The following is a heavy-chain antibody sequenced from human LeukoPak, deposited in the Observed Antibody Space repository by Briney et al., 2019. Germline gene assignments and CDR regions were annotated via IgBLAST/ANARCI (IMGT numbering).Heavy chain of an antibody. CDR3: AKEFGYSRGWPGNYYYYMDV. Sequence: PGGSLRLSCAASGFTFSSYAMSWVRQAPGKGLEWVSAISGSGGSTYYADSVKGRFTISRDNSKNTLYLPMNSLRAEDTAVYYCAKEFGYSRGWPGNYYYYMDVWGKGTTVTVSS. CDR2: ISGSGGST. D-gene: IGHD6-19*01. CDR1: GFTFSSYA. V-gene: IGHV3-23*01. J-gene: IGHJ6*03.